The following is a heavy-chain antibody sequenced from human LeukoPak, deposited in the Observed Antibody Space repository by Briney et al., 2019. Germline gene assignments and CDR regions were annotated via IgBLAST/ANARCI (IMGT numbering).Heavy chain of an antibody. CDR1: GFTFSSYA. V-gene: IGHV3-23*01. CDR3: ARTEYCSPTSCKYASF. CDR2: ISGSGSST. J-gene: IGHJ3*01. D-gene: IGHD2-2*01. Sequence: GGSLRLSCAASGFTFSSYAMSWVRQAPGKGLEWVSAISGSGSSTNYADSVKGRFTISRDNAKNTLYLEMNSLRVEDTAVYYCARTEYCSPTSCKYASFWGQGTMVTVSS.